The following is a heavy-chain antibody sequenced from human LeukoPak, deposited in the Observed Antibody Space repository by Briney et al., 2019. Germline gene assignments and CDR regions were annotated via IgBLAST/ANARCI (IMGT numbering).Heavy chain of an antibody. CDR3: ARDSVGYSGYDSTWYFDL. D-gene: IGHD5-12*01. CDR2: IYYSGST. Sequence: SETLSLTCTVSGGSISSYYWSWVRQPPGKGLEWIGYIYYSGSTNYNPSLKSRVTISVDTSKNQFSLKLSPVTAADTAVYYCARDSVGYSGYDSTWYFDLWGRGTLVTVSS. V-gene: IGHV4-59*01. CDR1: GGSISSYY. J-gene: IGHJ2*01.